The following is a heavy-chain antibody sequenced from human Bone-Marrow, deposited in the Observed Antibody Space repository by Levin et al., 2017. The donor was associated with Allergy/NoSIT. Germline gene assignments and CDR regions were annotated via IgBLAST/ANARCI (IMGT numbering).Heavy chain of an antibody. CDR1: GFTFTNYG. D-gene: IGHD4-17*01. V-gene: IGHV3-33*01. CDR2: IWYDGSNR. CDR3: ARDWGGTVTYSIDY. Sequence: GESLKISCAASGFTFTNYGMHWVRQAPGKGLEWVAVIWYDGSNRYYADSVKGRFTISRDDSKNTLYLQMNSLRAEDAAVYYCARDWGGTVTYSIDYWGQGTLVTVSS. J-gene: IGHJ4*02.